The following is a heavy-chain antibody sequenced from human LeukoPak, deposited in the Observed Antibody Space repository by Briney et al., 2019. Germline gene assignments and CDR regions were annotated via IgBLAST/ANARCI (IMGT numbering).Heavy chain of an antibody. D-gene: IGHD3-16*01. CDR1: GGSFSGYY. CDR2: INHSGST. CDR3: ARKGLILSHDY. Sequence: PSETLSLTCAVYGGSFSGYYWSWIRQPPGKGLEWIGEINHSGSTNYNPSLKSRVTISVDTSKNQFSLKLSSVTAADTAVHYCARKGLILSHDYWSQGTLVTVSS. J-gene: IGHJ4*02. V-gene: IGHV4-34*01.